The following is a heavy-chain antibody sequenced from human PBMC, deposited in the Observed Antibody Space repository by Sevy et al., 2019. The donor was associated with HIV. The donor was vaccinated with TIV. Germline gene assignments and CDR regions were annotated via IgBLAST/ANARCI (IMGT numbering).Heavy chain of an antibody. CDR1: GFTFSSYE. J-gene: IGHJ5*02. D-gene: IGHD3-22*01. CDR2: ISSSGTTI. V-gene: IGHV3-48*03. Sequence: GGSLRLSCAASGFTFSSYEMTWVRQTPGKGLEWVSSISSSGTTIYYGDSVEGRFTISRDNPKKSLYLQMNSLRAEDTAVYYCARKGGAYDIGFDPWGQETLVTVSS. CDR3: ARKGGAYDIGFDP.